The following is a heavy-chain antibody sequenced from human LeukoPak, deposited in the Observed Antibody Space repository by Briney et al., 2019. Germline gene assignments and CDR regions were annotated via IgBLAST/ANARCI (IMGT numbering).Heavy chain of an antibody. CDR3: ARGGVAARPFDP. J-gene: IGHJ5*02. V-gene: IGHV4-34*01. CDR2: INHSGST. Sequence: PSETLSLTCAVYGGSFSGYYWNWIRQPPGKGLEWIGEINHSGSTNYSPSLKSRITISVDTSKNQFSLKLSSVTAADTAVYYCARGGVAARPFDPWGQGTLVTVSS. D-gene: IGHD6-6*01. CDR1: GGSFSGYY.